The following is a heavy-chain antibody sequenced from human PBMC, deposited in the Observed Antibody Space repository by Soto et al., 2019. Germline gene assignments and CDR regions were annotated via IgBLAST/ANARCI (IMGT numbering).Heavy chain of an antibody. V-gene: IGHV3-23*01. D-gene: IGHD6-19*01. J-gene: IGHJ6*02. CDR3: AREWVADSSPMDV. Sequence: PGGSPRLSCAASGFTVSTYAMNWVRQVPAKGLDWVSAISGSGVSTYYADSVKGRFIISRDNSKNTLFLQLNSLRADDTAVYYCAREWVADSSPMDVWGQGTTVTVSS. CDR2: ISGSGVST. CDR1: GFTVSTYA.